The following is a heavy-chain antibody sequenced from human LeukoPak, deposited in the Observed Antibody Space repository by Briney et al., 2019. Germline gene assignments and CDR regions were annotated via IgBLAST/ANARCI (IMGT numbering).Heavy chain of an antibody. D-gene: IGHD3-3*01. CDR1: GFTFDDYA. V-gene: IGHV3-9*01. Sequence: GGSLRLSCAASGFTFDDYAMHWVRQAPGKGLEWVSGISWNSGSIGYADSVKGRFTISRDNAKNSLYLQMNSLRAEDTALYYCAKDDHTTFGVPMGFDPWGQGTLVTVSS. CDR3: AKDDHTTFGVPMGFDP. CDR2: ISWNSGSI. J-gene: IGHJ5*02.